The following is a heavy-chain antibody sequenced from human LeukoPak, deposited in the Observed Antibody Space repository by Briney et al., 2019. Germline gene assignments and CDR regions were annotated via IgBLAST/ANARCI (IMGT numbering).Heavy chain of an antibody. V-gene: IGHV1-69*13. J-gene: IGHJ6*03. D-gene: IGHD6-6*01. Sequence: SVKVSCKASGGTFSSYAISWVRQAPGQGLEWMGGIIPIFGAANYAQKFQGRVTITADESTSTAYMELSSLRSEDTAVYYCARGKDSSSPPGIWYMDVWGKGTTVTVSS. CDR3: ARGKDSSSPPGIWYMDV. CDR1: GGTFSSYA. CDR2: IIPIFGAA.